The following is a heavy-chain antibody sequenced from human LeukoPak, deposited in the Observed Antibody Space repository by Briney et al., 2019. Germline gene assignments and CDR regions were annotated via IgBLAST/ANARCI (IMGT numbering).Heavy chain of an antibody. CDR3: AKLSSGSSNGFDY. CDR1: GFTFSSYA. D-gene: IGHD6-19*01. V-gene: IGHV3-23*01. CDR2: ISGSGGST. J-gene: IGHJ4*02. Sequence: PGGSLRLSCAASGFTFSSYAMSWVRQAPGKGLEWVSAISGSGGSTYYADSVKGRFTISGDNSKNTLYLQMNSLRAEDTAVYYCAKLSSGSSNGFDYWGQGTLVTVSS.